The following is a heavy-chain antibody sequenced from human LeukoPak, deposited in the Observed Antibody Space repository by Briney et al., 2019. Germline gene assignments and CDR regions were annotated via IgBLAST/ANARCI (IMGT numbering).Heavy chain of an antibody. Sequence: ASVKVSCKASGYTFTSYGISWVRQAPGQGLEWMGWISAYNGNTNYAQKLQGRVTMTTDTSTSTAYMELRSLRSDDTAVYYCARDRSPFYYYDSSGYYQAHHAFDIWGQGTMVTVSS. V-gene: IGHV1-18*01. CDR2: ISAYNGNT. CDR1: GYTFTSYG. CDR3: ARDRSPFYYYDSSGYYQAHHAFDI. J-gene: IGHJ3*02. D-gene: IGHD3-22*01.